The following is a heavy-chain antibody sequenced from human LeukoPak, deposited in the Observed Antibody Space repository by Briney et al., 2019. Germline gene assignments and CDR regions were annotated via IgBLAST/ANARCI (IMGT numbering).Heavy chain of an antibody. CDR1: GFTFSSYA. Sequence: QSGGSLRLSCAASGFTFSSYAMSWVRQAPGKGLEWVSGISGSGGSTYYADSVKGRFTISRDNSKNTLYLLMNSLRAEDTVVYYCTKGTIWLPFDYWGQGTLVTVSS. V-gene: IGHV3-23*01. CDR3: TKGTIWLPFDY. CDR2: ISGSGGST. J-gene: IGHJ4*02. D-gene: IGHD5-18*01.